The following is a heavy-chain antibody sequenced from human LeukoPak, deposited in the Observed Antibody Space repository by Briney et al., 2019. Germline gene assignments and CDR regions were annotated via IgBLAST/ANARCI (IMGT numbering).Heavy chain of an antibody. Sequence: GGSLRLSCAASGFTFSSYGMNWVRQAPGKGLEWVAVISYDGSNKYYADSVKGRFTISRDNSKNTLYLQMNSLRAEDTAVYYCAKEGYSSSSPGNYWGQGTLVTVSS. CDR2: ISYDGSNK. J-gene: IGHJ4*02. CDR3: AKEGYSSSSPGNY. D-gene: IGHD6-6*01. V-gene: IGHV3-30*18. CDR1: GFTFSSYG.